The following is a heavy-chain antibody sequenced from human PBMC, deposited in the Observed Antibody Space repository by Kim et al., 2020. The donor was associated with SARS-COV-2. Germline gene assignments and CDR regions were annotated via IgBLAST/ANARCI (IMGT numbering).Heavy chain of an antibody. CDR3: ARDRSLAWFDP. CDR2: VYHRGST. V-gene: IGHV4-31*03. CDR1: GDPISSGGYY. J-gene: IGHJ5*02. Sequence: SETLSLTCTVSGDPISSGGYYWSWIRQRPGGGLEWLGHVYHRGSTYYSPSLKSRLTMSIDTSQNQFSLSLTSVTGADTAVYYCARDRSLAWFDPWGPGTLVTVSS.